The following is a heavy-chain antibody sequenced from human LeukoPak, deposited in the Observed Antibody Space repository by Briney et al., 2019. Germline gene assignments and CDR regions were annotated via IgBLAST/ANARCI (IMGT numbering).Heavy chain of an antibody. D-gene: IGHD3-3*01. CDR1: GGSVSSGSYY. V-gene: IGHV4-61*01. Sequence: PSETLSLTCTVSGGSVSSGSYYWSWLRQPPGKGLEWIGYIYYSGSTNYNPSLKSRVTISVDTSKNQFSLKLSSVTAADTAVYYCARVVIRFLEWSPNPRPAFDIWGQGTMVTVSS. CDR2: IYYSGST. J-gene: IGHJ3*02. CDR3: ARVVIRFLEWSPNPRPAFDI.